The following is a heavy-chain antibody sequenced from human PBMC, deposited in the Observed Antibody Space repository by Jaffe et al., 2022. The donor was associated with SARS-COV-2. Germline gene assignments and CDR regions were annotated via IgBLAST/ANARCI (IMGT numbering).Heavy chain of an antibody. CDR3: ARGIAAAGT. D-gene: IGHD6-13*01. J-gene: IGHJ4*02. V-gene: IGHV4-61*02. Sequence: QVQLQESGPGLVKPSQTLSLTCTVSGGSISSGSYYWSWIRQPPGKGLEWIGRIYTSGSTNYNPSLKSRVTISVDTSKNQFSLKLSSVTAADTAVYYCARGIAAAGTWGQGTLVTVSS. CDR1: GGSISSGSYY. CDR2: IYTSGST.